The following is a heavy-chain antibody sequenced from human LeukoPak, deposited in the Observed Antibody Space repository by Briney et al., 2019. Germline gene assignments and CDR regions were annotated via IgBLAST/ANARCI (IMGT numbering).Heavy chain of an antibody. Sequence: PGGSLRLSCAASGFTFSSYSMNWVRQAPGKGLEWVSSISSSSYIYYADSVKGRFTISRDNAKNSLYLQMNSLRAEDTAVYYCARDERQQLASDYWGQGTLVTVSS. J-gene: IGHJ4*02. CDR3: ARDERQQLASDY. D-gene: IGHD6-13*01. V-gene: IGHV3-21*01. CDR1: GFTFSSYS. CDR2: ISSSSYI.